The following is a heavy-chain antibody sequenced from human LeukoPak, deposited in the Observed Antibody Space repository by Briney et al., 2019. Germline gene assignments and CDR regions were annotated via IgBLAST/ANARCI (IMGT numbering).Heavy chain of an antibody. CDR2: LYYSGST. V-gene: IGHV4-39*07. J-gene: IGHJ4*02. CDR3: VGGGGTMFGG. Sequence: SETLSLTCTVSGDSISSSSYFWGWIRQPPGKGLEWIGSLYYSGSTYYSPSLKRRVTISVDTSKNQFSLKLSSVTAADTALYYGVGGGGTMFGGWGQGTLVTVSS. CDR1: GDSISSSSYF. D-gene: IGHD3-3*01.